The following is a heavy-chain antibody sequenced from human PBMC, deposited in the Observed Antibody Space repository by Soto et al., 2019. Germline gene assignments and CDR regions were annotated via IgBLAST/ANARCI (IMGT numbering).Heavy chain of an antibody. CDR1: GGTFSSYA. Sequence: QVQLVQSGAEVKKPGSSVKVSCKASGGTFSSYAISWVRQAPGQGLEWMGGIIPIFGTANYAQTFQGRVTINADESTSTAYMELSSLRSEDTAVYYCARERYYDSSGSGAKAIDYWGQGTLVTVSS. D-gene: IGHD3-22*01. CDR3: ARERYYDSSGSGAKAIDY. V-gene: IGHV1-69*01. J-gene: IGHJ4*02. CDR2: IIPIFGTA.